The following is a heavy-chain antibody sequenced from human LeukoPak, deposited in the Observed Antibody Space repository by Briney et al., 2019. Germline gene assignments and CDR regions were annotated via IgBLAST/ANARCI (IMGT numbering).Heavy chain of an antibody. J-gene: IGHJ5*02. CDR3: VRSRAPPSPIEGKELDP. D-gene: IGHD2-15*01. CDR2: ISPNGNTV. V-gene: IGHV3-48*03. Sequence: PGGSLRLSCATSGFTFSSYEMHWFRQAPGKGLQWLASISPNGNTVHTVDAPRGRFDISRDNAKNSLHLHIDSLRGDDTAVYFRVRSRAPPSPIEGKELDPWGPGTLVTVSS. CDR1: GFTFSSYE.